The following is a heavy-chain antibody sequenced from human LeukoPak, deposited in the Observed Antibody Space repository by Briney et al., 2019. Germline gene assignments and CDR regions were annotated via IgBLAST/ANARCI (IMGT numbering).Heavy chain of an antibody. Sequence: NPGGSLRLSCAASGLTFSDYYMSWIRQAPGKGLEWISYISTSGTTTYYADSVKGRFTISRDDAKNSLYLQVNWLRADDTALYYCARVRWSYSVDYRGQGTLVTVSS. CDR3: ARVRWSYSVDY. CDR1: GLTFSDYY. J-gene: IGHJ4*02. CDR2: ISTSGTTT. V-gene: IGHV3-11*04. D-gene: IGHD3-10*01.